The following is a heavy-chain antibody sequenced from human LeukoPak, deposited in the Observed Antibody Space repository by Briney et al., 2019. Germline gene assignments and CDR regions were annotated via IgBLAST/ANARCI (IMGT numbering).Heavy chain of an antibody. CDR1: GGSISSSSYY. J-gene: IGHJ5*01. CDR3: ARVDLSGYCSGGSCYS. V-gene: IGHV4-39*07. D-gene: IGHD2-15*01. Sequence: SETLSLTCTVSGGSISSSSYYWGWIRQPPGKGLEWIGSIYYSGSTYYNPSLKSRVTISVDTSKNQFSLKLSSVTAADTAVYYCARVDLSGYCSGGSCYSGGQGTLVTVSS. CDR2: IYYSGST.